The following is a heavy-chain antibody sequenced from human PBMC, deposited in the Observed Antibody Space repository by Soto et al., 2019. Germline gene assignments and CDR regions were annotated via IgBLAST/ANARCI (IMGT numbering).Heavy chain of an antibody. J-gene: IGHJ5*02. D-gene: IGHD3-10*01. V-gene: IGHV4-39*07. CDR3: ARVIQNYGSGMYGRWFDP. CDR1: GGSISSSSYY. CDR2: IYYSGST. Sequence: PSETLSLTCTVSGGSISSSSYYWGWIRQPPGKGLEWIGSIYYSGSTYYNPSLRSRVTISVDTSKNQFSLKLSSVTAADTAVYYCARVIQNYGSGMYGRWFDPWGQGTVVTSPQ.